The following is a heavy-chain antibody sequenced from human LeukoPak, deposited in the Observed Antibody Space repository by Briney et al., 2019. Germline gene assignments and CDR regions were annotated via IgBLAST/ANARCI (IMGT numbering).Heavy chain of an antibody. CDR3: ARVGGTNYYYYGMDV. Sequence: SETLSLTCTVSGGSISSGGYYWSWIRQHPGEGLERIGYIYYSGSTYYNPSLKSRVTISVDTSKNQFSLKLSSVTAADTAVYYCARVGGTNYYYYGMDVWGQGTTVTVSS. CDR1: GGSISSGGYY. CDR2: IYYSGST. J-gene: IGHJ6*02. V-gene: IGHV4-31*03. D-gene: IGHD1-26*01.